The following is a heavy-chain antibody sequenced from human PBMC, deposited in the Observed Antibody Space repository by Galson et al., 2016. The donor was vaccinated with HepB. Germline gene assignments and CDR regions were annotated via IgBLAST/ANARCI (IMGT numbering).Heavy chain of an antibody. J-gene: IGHJ4*02. CDR3: ARGSNLSNSGWFTVALDY. CDR1: GDSISDNY. Sequence: ETLSLTCIVSGDSISDNYWSWIRQPPGKGLEWIGYSGSTNYNPSLKSRVTISLDTSRNQFSLKLSSVAAADTAVYYCARGSNLSNSGWFTVALDYWGQGTLVTVSS. CDR2: SGST. V-gene: IGHV4-59*01. D-gene: IGHD6-19*01.